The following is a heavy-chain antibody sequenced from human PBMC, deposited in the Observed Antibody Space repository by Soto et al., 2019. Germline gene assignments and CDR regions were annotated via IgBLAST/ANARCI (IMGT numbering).Heavy chain of an antibody. V-gene: IGHV3-21*01. D-gene: IGHD5-12*01. CDR2: ISSSSSYI. CDR3: AREMATNEQGGDYYYGMDV. J-gene: IGHJ6*02. CDR1: GFTFSSYS. Sequence: EVQLVESGGGLVKPGGSLRLSCAASGFTFSSYSMNWVRQAPGKGLEWVSSISSSSSYIYYADSVKGRFTISRDNAKNSLDLQMNSLRAEDTAVYYCAREMATNEQGGDYYYGMDVWGQGTTVTVSS.